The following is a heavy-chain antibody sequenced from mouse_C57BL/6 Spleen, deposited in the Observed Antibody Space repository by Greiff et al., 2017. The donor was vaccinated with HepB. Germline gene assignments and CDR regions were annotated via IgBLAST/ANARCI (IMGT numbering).Heavy chain of an antibody. D-gene: IGHD2-1*01. J-gene: IGHJ2*01. CDR3: ARKTGIYYGKRDDY. CDR1: GYTFTSYW. V-gene: IGHV1-50*01. CDR2: IDPSDSYT. Sequence: QVQLQQPGAELVKPGASVKLSCKASGYTFTSYWMQWVKQRPGQGLEWIGEIDPSDSYTNYNQKFKGKATLTVDTSSSTAYMQLSSLTSEDSAVYYCARKTGIYYGKRDDYWGQGTTLTVSS.